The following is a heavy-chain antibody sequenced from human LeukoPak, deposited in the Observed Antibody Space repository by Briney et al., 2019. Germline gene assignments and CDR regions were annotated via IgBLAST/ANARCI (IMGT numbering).Heavy chain of an antibody. V-gene: IGHV4-30-4*01. Sequence: SQTLSLTCTVSGGSISSGDYYWRWIRQPPGKGLEWIGYIYYSGSTYYNPSLKSRVTISVDTSKNQFSLKLSSVTAADTAVYYCARVGDDCSVYNAFGIWGQGTMVTVSS. J-gene: IGHJ3*02. CDR3: ARVGDDCSVYNAFGI. D-gene: IGHD3-22*01. CDR1: GGSISSGDYY. CDR2: IYYSGST.